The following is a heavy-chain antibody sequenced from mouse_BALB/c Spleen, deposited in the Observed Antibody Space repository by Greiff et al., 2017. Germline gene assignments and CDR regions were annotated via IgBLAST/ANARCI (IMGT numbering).Heavy chain of an antibody. J-gene: IGHJ2*01. CDR1: GFTFTDYY. CDR2: IRNKANGYTT. CDR3: ARGNYRDLFDY. Sequence: EVMLVESGGGLVQPGGSLRLSCATSGFTFTDYYMSWVRQPPGKALEWLGFIRNKANGYTTEYSASVKGRFTISRDNSQSILYLQMNTLRAEDSATYYGARGNYRDLFDYWGQGTTLTVSS. D-gene: IGHD2-14*01. V-gene: IGHV7-3*02.